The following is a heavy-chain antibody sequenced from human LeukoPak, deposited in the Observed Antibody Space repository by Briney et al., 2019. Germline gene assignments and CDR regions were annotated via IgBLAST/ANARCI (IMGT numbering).Heavy chain of an antibody. CDR1: GYTFTSYD. D-gene: IGHD3-10*01. CDR2: MNPNSGNT. Sequence: AASVKVSCKASGYTFTSYDINWVRQATGQGLEWMGWMNPNSGNTGYAQKFQGRVTITRNTSISTAYMELSSLRSEDTAVYYCAAMVRGVLDAFDIWGQGTMVTVSS. CDR3: AAMVRGVLDAFDI. J-gene: IGHJ3*02. V-gene: IGHV1-8*03.